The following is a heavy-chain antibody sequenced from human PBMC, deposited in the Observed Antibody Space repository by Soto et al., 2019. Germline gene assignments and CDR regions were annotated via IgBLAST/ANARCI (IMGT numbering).Heavy chain of an antibody. CDR1: GYTFTRYG. J-gene: IGHJ6*02. V-gene: IGHV1-18*01. Sequence: QGHLVQSGAEVKKPGASVKVSCKASGYTFTRYGISWVRQAPGQGLEWMGWISGYNGDTNYAQNLKDRVTMTIDTSTNTAYMELRSLTSDDTAVYYCAKNGHPPYYYYGLDVWGQGTTVTVSS. CDR2: ISGYNGDT. D-gene: IGHD2-8*01. CDR3: AKNGHPPYYYYGLDV.